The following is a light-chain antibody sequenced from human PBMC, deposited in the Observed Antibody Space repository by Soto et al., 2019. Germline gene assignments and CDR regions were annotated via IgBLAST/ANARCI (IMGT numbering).Light chain of an antibody. J-gene: IGLJ2*01. CDR2: ANH. V-gene: IGLV1-47*02. CDR1: SSNIWTHY. CDR3: AVWDDGLNGPGML. Sequence: QAVVIQPPSLSGTPGQRITISCSGSSSNIWTHYVYWYQQVSGSAPKVVIHANHQRPSGVPDRFSGSKSGTSATLAISGLQSDDEAEYYFAVWDDGLNGPGMLFGGGTKLTVL.